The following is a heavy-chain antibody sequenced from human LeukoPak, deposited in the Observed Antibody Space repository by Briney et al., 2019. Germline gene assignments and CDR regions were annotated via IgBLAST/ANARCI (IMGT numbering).Heavy chain of an antibody. D-gene: IGHD1-20*01. CDR2: IYYSGST. V-gene: IGHV4-61*08. Sequence: SETLSLTCAVSGGSISSGGYSWSWIRQPPGKGLEWIGYIYYSGSTNYNPSLKSRVTISVDTSKNQFSLKLSSVTAADTAVYYCARDRITGTTHWFDPWGQGTLVTVSS. CDR3: ARDRITGTTHWFDP. CDR1: GGSISSGGYS. J-gene: IGHJ5*02.